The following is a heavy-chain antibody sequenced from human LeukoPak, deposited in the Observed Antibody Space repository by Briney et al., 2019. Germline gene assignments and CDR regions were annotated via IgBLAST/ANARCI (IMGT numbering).Heavy chain of an antibody. CDR2: ISCNSGSI. D-gene: IGHD3-16*01. CDR1: GFTCDAYA. Sequence: GGYLRLSRAASGFTCDAYAMHWVRQAPRQGLEWVLGISCNSGSIGQADPVKGRFTITRYNAKNSVYLQMNSLRDEEMALYYCVKDAGGGTGLFDFWGQGALVTVSS. J-gene: IGHJ4*02. CDR3: VKDAGGGTGLFDF. V-gene: IGHV3-9*03.